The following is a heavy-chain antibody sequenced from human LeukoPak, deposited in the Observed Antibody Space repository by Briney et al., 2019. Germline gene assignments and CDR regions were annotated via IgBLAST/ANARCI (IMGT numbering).Heavy chain of an antibody. J-gene: IGHJ6*03. CDR2: FHPEDTEP. CDR1: GDTLTELS. V-gene: IGHV1-24*01. CDR3: TTLNVLRYLRWPGKFYYYMDV. D-gene: IGHD3-9*01. Sequence: ASVKVSCKVSGDTLTELSMNWVRQAPGKGLEWRGGFHPEDTEPIYAQKFQGRVTMTEDTSTETAYMEVSSLTSEDTAVYYCTTLNVLRYLRWPGKFYYYMDVWGKGTTVTVSS.